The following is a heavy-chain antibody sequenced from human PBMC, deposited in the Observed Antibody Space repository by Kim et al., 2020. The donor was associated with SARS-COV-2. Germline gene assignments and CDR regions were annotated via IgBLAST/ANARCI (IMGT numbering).Heavy chain of an antibody. CDR1: GGTFSNYA. D-gene: IGHD2-8*01. J-gene: IGHJ6*02. CDR2: FIPMFGAP. CDR3: ATNGCPSAVCRQGDYYHGMGV. V-gene: IGHV1-69*13. Sequence: ASVKVSCKASGGTFSNYAISWVRQAPRQGLEWMGGFIPMFGAPDYAQKFQGRLTITADESTSTSYMTLSSLRSDDTAVYYCATNGCPSAVCRQGDYYHGMGVWGQGTTVTVSS.